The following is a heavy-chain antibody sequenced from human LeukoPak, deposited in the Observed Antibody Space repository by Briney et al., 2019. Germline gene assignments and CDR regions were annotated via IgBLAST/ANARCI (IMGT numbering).Heavy chain of an antibody. D-gene: IGHD6-13*01. CDR1: GFTFTSSA. Sequence: ASVKVSCMASGFTFTSSAVQWVRQARGQRLEWIGWIVVGSGNTNYAQKFQERVTITRDMSTSTAYMELSSLRSEDTAVYYCAVTARVAAADYFDYWGQGTLVTVSS. CDR2: IVVGSGNT. J-gene: IGHJ4*02. CDR3: AVTARVAAADYFDY. V-gene: IGHV1-58*01.